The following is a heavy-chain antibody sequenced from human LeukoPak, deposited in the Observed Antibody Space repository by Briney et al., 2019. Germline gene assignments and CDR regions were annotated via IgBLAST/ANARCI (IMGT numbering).Heavy chain of an antibody. V-gene: IGHV3-23*01. J-gene: IGHJ3*02. CDR2: ISGSGGST. Sequence: GGSLRLSCAASGFTFSIYGMSWVRQAPGKGLEWVSAISGSGGSTYYADSVKGRFTISRDNSKNTLYLQMNSLRAEDTAVYYCAKDTVSYDFWSGYPGVMAFDIWGQGTMVTVSS. CDR1: GFTFSIYG. D-gene: IGHD3-3*01. CDR3: AKDTVSYDFWSGYPGVMAFDI.